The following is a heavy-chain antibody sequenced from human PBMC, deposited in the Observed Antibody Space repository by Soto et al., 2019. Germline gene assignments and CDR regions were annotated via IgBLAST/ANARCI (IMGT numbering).Heavy chain of an antibody. Sequence: QVQLVQSGAEVKKPGASVKVSCTGSGYTFRSYDIHWVRQATGQGLEWMGWVNPNTGNTGDAQKFQGRVTMTRDMSKSSAYMEVNSLTSEDTASYYCARAYGAGSFDFWGQGTLVSGAS. J-gene: IGHJ5*01. CDR2: VNPNTGNT. CDR3: ARAYGAGSFDF. CDR1: GYTFRSYD. V-gene: IGHV1-8*01. D-gene: IGHD3-10*01.